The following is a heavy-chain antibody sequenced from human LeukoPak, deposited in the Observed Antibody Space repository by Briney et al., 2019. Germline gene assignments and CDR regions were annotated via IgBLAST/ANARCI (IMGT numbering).Heavy chain of an antibody. CDR3: TTERRVAGTQNPLDY. J-gene: IGHJ4*02. CDR2: IKSKTDGGTT. CDR1: GFTFSSYS. V-gene: IGHV3-15*07. D-gene: IGHD6-19*01. Sequence: GGSLRLSCAASGFTFSSYSMNWVRQAPGKGLEWVGRIKSKTDGGTTGFAAPVKGRFTISRDDSQNTLYLQMNSLKTEDTAVYYCTTERRVAGTQNPLDYWGQGTLVTVSS.